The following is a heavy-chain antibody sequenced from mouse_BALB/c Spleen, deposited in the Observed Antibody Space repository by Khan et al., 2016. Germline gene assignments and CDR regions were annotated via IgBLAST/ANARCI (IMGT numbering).Heavy chain of an antibody. V-gene: IGHV5-6-5*01. D-gene: IGHD1-1*01. J-gene: IGHJ2*01. CDR2: ISSGGNT. CDR3: TRGVTTVVDYFDY. Sequence: EVELVESGGGLVKPGGSLKLSCAASGFTFSSYAMSWVRQTPEKRLEWVASISSGGNTFYPDSLKGRLTISRDNARTILYRQMSSLRSEGAAMYYCTRGVTTVVDYFDYWGQGTTLTVSS. CDR1: GFTFSSYA.